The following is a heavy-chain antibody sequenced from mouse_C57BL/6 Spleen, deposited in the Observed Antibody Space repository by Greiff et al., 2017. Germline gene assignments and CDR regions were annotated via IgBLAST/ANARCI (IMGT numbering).Heavy chain of an antibody. CDR1: GHTLPSYW. D-gene: IGHD1-1*01. CDR3: AREGLLRRSDY. Sequence: QVQPQQPGAELVRPGTSVKLSCKASGHTLPSYWLHWVKQRPGQGPEWNGVIDPSDSYSNYNEKFKGKATLTVDTSSSAAYMQLSSLTSDDSAVYYCAREGLLRRSDYWGQGTALTVSS. J-gene: IGHJ2*01. CDR2: IDPSDSYS. V-gene: IGHV1-59*01.